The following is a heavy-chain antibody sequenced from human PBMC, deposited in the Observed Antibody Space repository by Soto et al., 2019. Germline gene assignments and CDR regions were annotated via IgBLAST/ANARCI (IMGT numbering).Heavy chain of an antibody. D-gene: IGHD6-19*01. CDR1: GGSIRDYY. V-gene: IGHV4-59*01. CDR2: IEYSGRP. Sequence: QVQLQESGPGLVKVSETLSLTCAVSGGSIRDYYWSWTRQAPGKGLEWVADIEYSGRPKCNPSLKSRLTRSIDTSNSQFSLKLRSVTAADTAVYYCAREIRAVEVTGWFDPWGQGTQVTVSS. J-gene: IGHJ5*02. CDR3: AREIRAVEVTGWFDP.